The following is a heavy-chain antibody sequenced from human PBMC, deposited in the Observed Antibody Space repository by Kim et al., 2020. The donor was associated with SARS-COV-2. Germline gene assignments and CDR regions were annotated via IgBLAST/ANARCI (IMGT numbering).Heavy chain of an antibody. CDR2: IYYSGST. Sequence: SETLSLTCTVSGGSISSSSYYWGWIRQPPGKGLEWIGSIYYSGSTYYNPSLKSRVTISVDTSKNQFSLKLNSVTAADTAVYYCAREENYYDSSGYMFVFYAFDIWGQGTMVTVSS. CDR3: AREENYYDSSGYMFVFYAFDI. D-gene: IGHD3-22*01. J-gene: IGHJ3*02. CDR1: GGSISSSSYY. V-gene: IGHV4-39*07.